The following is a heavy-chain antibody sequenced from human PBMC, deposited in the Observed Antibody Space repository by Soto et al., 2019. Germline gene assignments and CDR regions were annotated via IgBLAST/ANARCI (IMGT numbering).Heavy chain of an antibody. CDR2: IGGSGGRT. Sequence: GGSLRLSCAASGFTFNIYAMIWVRQAPGKGPEWVSTIGGSGGRTYYADSVKGRFTISRDNSKNTLYLQMNGLRAEDSAVYYCAKNGRPEEECGGGTRASVYFQYWGQGTQVTVSS. V-gene: IGHV3-23*01. J-gene: IGHJ1*01. CDR3: AKNGRPEEECGGGTRASVYFQY. D-gene: IGHD2-15*01. CDR1: GFTFNIYA.